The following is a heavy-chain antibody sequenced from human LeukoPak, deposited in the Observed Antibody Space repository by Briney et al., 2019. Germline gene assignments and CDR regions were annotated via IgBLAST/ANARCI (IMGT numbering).Heavy chain of an antibody. D-gene: IGHD3-16*01. V-gene: IGHV3-21*01. CDR3: ARVGGGAVDY. J-gene: IGHJ4*02. CDR1: EFTFSSYS. CDR2: ISSRSSYT. Sequence: GGSLGLSCAASEFTFSSYSMNWVRQAPGKGLEWVSSISSRSSYTYYADSVKGRFTISRDNAENSLYLQMNSLRAEDTAVYYCARVGGGAVDYWGQGTLVIVSS.